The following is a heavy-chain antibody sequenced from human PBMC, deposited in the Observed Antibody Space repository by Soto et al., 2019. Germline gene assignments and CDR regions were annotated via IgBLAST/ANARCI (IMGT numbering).Heavy chain of an antibody. J-gene: IGHJ6*02. Sequence: PGGSLRLSCAASGFTVSSNYMSWVRQAPGKGLEWVSVIYSGGSTYYADSVKGRFTISRDNSKNTLYLQMNSLRAEDTAVYYCARERMRVTIFGVVRNYYGMDVWGQGTTVTVSS. CDR3: ARERMRVTIFGVVRNYYGMDV. CDR2: IYSGGST. CDR1: GFTVSSNY. V-gene: IGHV3-53*01. D-gene: IGHD3-3*01.